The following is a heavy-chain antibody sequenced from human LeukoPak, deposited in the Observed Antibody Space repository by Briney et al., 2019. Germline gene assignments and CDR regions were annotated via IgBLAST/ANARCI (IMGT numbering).Heavy chain of an antibody. CDR2: INHSGST. Sequence: SETLSLTCAVYGGSFSGYYWSWIRQPPGKGLEWIGEINHSGSTNYNPSLKSRVTISVDTSKDQFSLKLSSVTAADTAVYYCARQNSGRSFDYWGQGTLVTVSS. V-gene: IGHV4-34*01. CDR1: GGSFSGYY. D-gene: IGHD1-26*01. CDR3: ARQNSGRSFDY. J-gene: IGHJ4*02.